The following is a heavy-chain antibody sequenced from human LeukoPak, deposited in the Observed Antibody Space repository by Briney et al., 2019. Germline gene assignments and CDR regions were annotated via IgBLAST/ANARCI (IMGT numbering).Heavy chain of an antibody. CDR3: ARKTAAGTYYFDY. CDR2: IYHSGST. CDR1: GGSISCSNW. V-gene: IGHV4-4*02. Sequence: PSETLSLTCAVSGGSISCSNWWSWVRQPPGKGLEWIGEIYHSGSTNHNPSLKSRITISVDKSKNQFSLKLSSVTAADTAVYYCARKTAAGTYYFDYWGQGILVTVSS. J-gene: IGHJ4*02. D-gene: IGHD6-13*01.